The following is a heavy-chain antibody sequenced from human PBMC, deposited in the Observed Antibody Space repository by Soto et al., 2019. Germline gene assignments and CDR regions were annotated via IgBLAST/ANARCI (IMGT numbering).Heavy chain of an antibody. CDR3: ARGRYGDY. V-gene: IGHV1-18*01. D-gene: IGHD1-1*01. J-gene: IGHJ4*02. CDR2: ISAHNGNT. CDR1: GYTFTSYG. Sequence: QVHLVQSGAEVKKPGASVKVSCKASGYTFTSYGITWVRQAPGQGLEWMGWISAHNGNTDYAQKRXGXVXXTRDTSTSTAYMELRSLRSDDTAGYYCARGRYGDYWGQGALVTVSS.